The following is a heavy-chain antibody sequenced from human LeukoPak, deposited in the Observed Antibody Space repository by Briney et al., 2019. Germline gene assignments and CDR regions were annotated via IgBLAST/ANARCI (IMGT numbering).Heavy chain of an antibody. D-gene: IGHD4-17*01. V-gene: IGHV1-2*02. J-gene: IGHJ6*03. CDR2: INPNSGGT. CDR3: ARATVTTRYYYYYYYMDV. CDR1: GYTFTGYY. Sequence: ASVKVSCKASGYTFTGYYMHWVRQAPGQGLEWMGWINPNSGGTNYAQKFQGRVTMTRDTSISTAYMELSWLRSDDTAVYYCARATVTTRYYYYYYYMDVWGKGTTVTVSS.